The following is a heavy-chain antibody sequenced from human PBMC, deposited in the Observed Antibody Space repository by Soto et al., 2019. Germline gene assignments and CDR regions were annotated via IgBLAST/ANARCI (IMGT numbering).Heavy chain of an antibody. Sequence: PGGSLRLSCAASGFTFSSYGMHWVRQAPGKGLEWVAVIWYDGSNKYYADSVKGRFTISRDNSKNTLYLQMNSLRAEDTAVYYCARDTYYYDSSGYSHWGQGTLVT. D-gene: IGHD3-22*01. CDR3: ARDTYYYDSSGYSH. CDR1: GFTFSSYG. CDR2: IWYDGSNK. J-gene: IGHJ4*02. V-gene: IGHV3-33*01.